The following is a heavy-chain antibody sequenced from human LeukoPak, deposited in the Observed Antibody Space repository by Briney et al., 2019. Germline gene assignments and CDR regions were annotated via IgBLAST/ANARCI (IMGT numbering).Heavy chain of an antibody. Sequence: GTSLRLSCAASGFTFISYAIHWVRQAPGKGLEWVAVISFHGTDSFYADSVKGRFTISRDNSKNTLYLQMNSLRAEDTAVYYCAKDSVGYAGSTAWGQGTLVTVS. D-gene: IGHD2-15*01. V-gene: IGHV3-30*04. CDR2: ISFHGTDS. CDR3: AKDSVGYAGSTA. J-gene: IGHJ5*02. CDR1: GFTFISYA.